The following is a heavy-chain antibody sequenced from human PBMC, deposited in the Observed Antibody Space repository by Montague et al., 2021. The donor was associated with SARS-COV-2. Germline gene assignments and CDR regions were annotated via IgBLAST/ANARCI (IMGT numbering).Heavy chain of an antibody. CDR3: ARDDPYCTNGVCYTGNWFDP. D-gene: IGHD2-8*01. Sequence: CAISGDSVSSNSAAWNWIRQPPSRGLEWLGRTYHRSKWYNDYAVXVKSRITINPDTSKNQFSLQLNSVTPEDTAVYYCARDDPYCTNGVCYTGNWFDPWGQGTLVTVSS. V-gene: IGHV6-1*01. CDR1: GDSVSSNSAA. CDR2: TYHRSKWYN. J-gene: IGHJ5*02.